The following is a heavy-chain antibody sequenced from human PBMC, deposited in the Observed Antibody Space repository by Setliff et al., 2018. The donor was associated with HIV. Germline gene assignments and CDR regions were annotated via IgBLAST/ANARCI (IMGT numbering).Heavy chain of an antibody. CDR1: ATFTNVD. Sequence: ASVKVSCKASATFTNVDIHWLRRATGQGLEWMGWMNPNSGVSGYGQKFQGRVTMTRDTSISTAYMELSSLTSEDTAVYYCAADPYYYDSSGRDLLGAFDIWGQGTMVTVSS. V-gene: IGHV1-8*01. CDR3: AADPYYYDSSGRDLLGAFDI. J-gene: IGHJ3*02. D-gene: IGHD3-22*01. CDR2: MNPNSGVS.